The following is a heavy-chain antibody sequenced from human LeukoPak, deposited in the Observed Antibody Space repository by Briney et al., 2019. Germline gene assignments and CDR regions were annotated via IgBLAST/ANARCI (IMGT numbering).Heavy chain of an antibody. Sequence: GGSLRLSCAASGFTFSNYKMNWVRQAPGKGLEWVSSISSSSSYIYYADSVKGRFTISRDNAKNSLYLQMNSLRAEDTAVYYCAREPSVVGRNIDYWGQGTLVTVSS. V-gene: IGHV3-21*01. J-gene: IGHJ4*02. CDR2: ISSSSSYI. CDR1: GFTFSNYK. CDR3: AREPSVVGRNIDY. D-gene: IGHD1-26*01.